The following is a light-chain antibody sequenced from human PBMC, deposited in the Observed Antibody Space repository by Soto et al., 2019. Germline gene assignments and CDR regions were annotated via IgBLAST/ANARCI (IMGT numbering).Light chain of an antibody. CDR3: SSFPNRNTWV. CDR1: SSDVGGRDY. CDR2: EVT. V-gene: IGLV2-14*01. Sequence: QSALTQPASVSGSPGQSITISCTGSSSDVGGRDYVSWYQQHPGKAPKVIIYEVTRWPSGVSGRFSGSKSGNTASLTISGLQPEDEADYYCSSFPNRNTWVFGGGTKVTVL. J-gene: IGLJ3*02.